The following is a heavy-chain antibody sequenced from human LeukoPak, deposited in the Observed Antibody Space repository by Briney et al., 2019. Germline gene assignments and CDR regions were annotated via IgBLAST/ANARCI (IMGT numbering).Heavy chain of an antibody. V-gene: IGHV4-39*07. Sequence: SETLSLTCTVSGGSISSRSYYWGWIRQPPGKGLEWIGSIYYSGSTNYNPSLKSRVTISVDTSKNQFSLKLSSVTAADTAVYYCARTAMITFGGVIVQGSHFDYWGQGTLVTVSS. J-gene: IGHJ4*02. CDR2: IYYSGST. CDR1: GGSISSRSYY. D-gene: IGHD3-16*02. CDR3: ARTAMITFGGVIVQGSHFDY.